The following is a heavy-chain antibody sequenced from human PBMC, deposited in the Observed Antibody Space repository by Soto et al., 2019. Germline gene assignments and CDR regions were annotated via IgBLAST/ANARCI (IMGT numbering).Heavy chain of an antibody. Sequence: QVQLVQSGAEVKKPGSSVKVSCKASGGTFSSYSINWVRQAPGQGLEWMGEIIPIFGTANYAQKFQGRVTITADEATSTAYKELSSLRSEDTAVYYCARAGGRNSGGIDYWGQGTQVTVSS. CDR1: GGTFSSYS. CDR3: ARAGGRNSGGIDY. CDR2: IIPIFGTA. V-gene: IGHV1-69*01. J-gene: IGHJ4*02. D-gene: IGHD1-26*01.